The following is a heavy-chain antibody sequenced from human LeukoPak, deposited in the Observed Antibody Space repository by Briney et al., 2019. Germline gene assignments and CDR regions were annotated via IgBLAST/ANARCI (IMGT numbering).Heavy chain of an antibody. CDR1: GFMFSSYW. V-gene: IGHV3-74*01. Sequence: SGGSLTLSCVASGFMFSSYWMNWVRQAPGKGLVWVSRINSDGSSTSYADSVKGRFTISRDNAKNTLFLQMNSLRAEDTAVYYCARGPGAFDIWGQGTMVTVSS. D-gene: IGHD2-2*01. CDR3: ARGPGAFDI. J-gene: IGHJ3*02. CDR2: INSDGSST.